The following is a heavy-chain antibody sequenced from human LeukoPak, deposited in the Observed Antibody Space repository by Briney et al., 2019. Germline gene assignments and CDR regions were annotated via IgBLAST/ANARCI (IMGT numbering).Heavy chain of an antibody. Sequence: QTGGSLRLSCADSGFTFSSYWMHWVRQAPGKGLVWVSRISNDGSSTTYADSVKGRFTISRHNSKNTLYLQMNSLRAEDTAVYYCARVRYSYGYCYFDYWGQGTLVTVSS. J-gene: IGHJ4*02. CDR3: ARVRYSYGYCYFDY. CDR2: ISNDGSST. D-gene: IGHD5-18*01. CDR1: GFTFSSYW. V-gene: IGHV3-74*01.